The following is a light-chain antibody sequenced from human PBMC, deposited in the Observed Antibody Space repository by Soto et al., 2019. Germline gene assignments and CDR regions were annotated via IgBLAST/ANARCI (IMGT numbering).Light chain of an antibody. CDR3: CAFAGTSNPVL. CDR1: SSDVGYYDF. CDR2: DVF. V-gene: IGLV2-11*01. Sequence: QSALTQPRSVSGSPGQSVTISGTGTSSDVGYYDFVSWYQQYPDKAPKLIIYDVFKRPSGVPHRFSGSRSGNTASLTVSGLQAEDEAEYYCCAFAGTSNPVLFGGGTKVTVL. J-gene: IGLJ2*01.